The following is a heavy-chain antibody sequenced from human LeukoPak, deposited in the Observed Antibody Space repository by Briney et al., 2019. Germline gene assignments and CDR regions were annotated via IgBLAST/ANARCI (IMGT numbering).Heavy chain of an antibody. J-gene: IGHJ4*02. V-gene: IGHV4-30-4*08. Sequence: PSQTLSLTCTVSGGSISSGDYYWSWIRQPPGKGLEWIGYIYYSGSTYYNPSLKSRVTISVDTSKNQISLKLSSVTAADTAVYYCARHRTVTNNFDYWGQGTLVTVSS. D-gene: IGHD4-11*01. CDR3: ARHRTVTNNFDY. CDR1: GGSISSGDYY. CDR2: IYYSGST.